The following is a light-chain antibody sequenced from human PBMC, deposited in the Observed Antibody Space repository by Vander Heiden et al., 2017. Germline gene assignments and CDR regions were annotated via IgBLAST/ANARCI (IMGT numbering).Light chain of an antibody. CDR3: QQHDSDPQWT. CDR2: WAS. V-gene: IGKV4-1*01. Sequence: DIVMTQSPDSLAVSLGERATINCKSSQSVLYSSNNKNYLAWYKQKPGQPPKLLIYWASTREAGVPDRFSGSGYRLDFTLTISIRQVEDVTLYYCQQHDSDPQWTFGQGTKVXIK. J-gene: IGKJ1*01. CDR1: QSVLYSSNNKNY.